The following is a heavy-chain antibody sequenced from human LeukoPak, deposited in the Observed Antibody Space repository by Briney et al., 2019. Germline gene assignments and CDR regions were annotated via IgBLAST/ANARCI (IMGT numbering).Heavy chain of an antibody. CDR1: GGSISSGGYY. D-gene: IGHD2-21*02. CDR2: ISNSGTT. CDR3: ARDVVVTASPDAFDI. J-gene: IGHJ3*02. V-gene: IGHV4-31*03. Sequence: SQTLSLTCTVSGGSISSGGYYWSWIRQHPGKGLEWLGYISNSGTTSYNPSLESRVSISVDTSNNQFSLRLNSVTAADTAVYYCARDVVVTASPDAFDIWGQGTMVTVSS.